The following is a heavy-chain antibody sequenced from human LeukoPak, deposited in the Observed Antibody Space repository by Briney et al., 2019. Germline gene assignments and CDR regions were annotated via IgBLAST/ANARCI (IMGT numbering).Heavy chain of an antibody. CDR3: ARLVVLTSGYYFYYMDV. CDR2: INYSGST. V-gene: IGHV4-39*01. Sequence: PSETLSLTCSVSGGSLSSSNNYWGWLRQPPGKGLEWIGTINYSGSTYYNPSLKSRSIVSLDTSKNQFSLKLRYVTAAETAVYYCARLVVLTSGYYFYYMDVWGKGTTVTVSS. J-gene: IGHJ6*03. CDR1: GGSLSSSNNY. D-gene: IGHD4/OR15-4a*01.